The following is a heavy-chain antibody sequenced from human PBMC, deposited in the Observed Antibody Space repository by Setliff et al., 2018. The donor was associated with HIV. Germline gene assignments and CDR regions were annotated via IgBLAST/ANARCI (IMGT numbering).Heavy chain of an antibody. CDR1: GTSITDSFYH. CDR2: IYPSGGT. J-gene: IGHJ4*02. CDR3: AREGNDYVWGSYLYYFDY. Sequence: SETLSLTCTVSGTSITDSFYHWSWIRQPAGRGLEWIGHIYPSGGTDYNPSLKSRVTISVDRSKNQFSLRLTSVTAADTAVYYCAREGNDYVWGSYLYYFDYWGQGTLVTVSS. V-gene: IGHV4-61*09. D-gene: IGHD3-16*02.